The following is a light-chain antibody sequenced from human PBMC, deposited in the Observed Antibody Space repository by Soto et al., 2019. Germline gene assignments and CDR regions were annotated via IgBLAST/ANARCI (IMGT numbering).Light chain of an antibody. CDR1: SSDVGSYNR. V-gene: IGLV2-18*02. J-gene: IGLJ1*01. CDR2: EVS. CDR3: SSYTSSGTRV. Sequence: QSALTQPPSVSGSPGQSVTMSCTGTSSDVGSYNRVSWYQQPTGTAPKLMIYEVSNRPSGVPDRFSGSKSGNTASLTISGLQAEDEADYYCSSYTSSGTRVFGTGTKVTVL.